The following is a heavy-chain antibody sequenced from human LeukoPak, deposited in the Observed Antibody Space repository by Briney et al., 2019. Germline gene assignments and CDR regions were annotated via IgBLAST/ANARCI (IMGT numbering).Heavy chain of an antibody. CDR3: ARVDTYMAHNGRDYYYYYYMDV. CDR1: GGTFSSYA. Sequence: SVKVSCKASGGTFSSYAISWVRQAPGQGLEWMGGIIPIFGTANYAQKFQGRVTITADESTSTAYMELSSVTAADTAVYYCARVDTYMAHNGRDYYYYYYMDVWGKGTTVTVTS. D-gene: IGHD5-18*01. J-gene: IGHJ6*03. CDR2: IIPIFGTA. V-gene: IGHV1-69*13.